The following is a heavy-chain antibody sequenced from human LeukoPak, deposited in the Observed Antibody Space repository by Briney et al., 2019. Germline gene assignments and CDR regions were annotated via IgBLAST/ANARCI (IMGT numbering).Heavy chain of an antibody. V-gene: IGHV3-9*01. CDR2: ISWNSCNI. Sequence: GGSLRLSCAASGFTFDDYAMHWVRQAPGKGLEWVSGISWNSCNIGYADSVKGRFTISRDNAKNSLYLQMNSLRTEDTALYYCAKHYDYGGNGYFDYWGQGTLVTVSS. D-gene: IGHD4-23*01. J-gene: IGHJ4*02. CDR1: GFTFDDYA. CDR3: AKHYDYGGNGYFDY.